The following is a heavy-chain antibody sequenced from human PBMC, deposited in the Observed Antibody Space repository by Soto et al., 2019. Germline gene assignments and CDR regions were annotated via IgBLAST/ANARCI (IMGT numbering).Heavy chain of an antibody. Sequence: QLQLQESGPGLVKPSETLSLTCTVSGGSISSSSYYWGWIRQPPGKGLEWIGSIYYSGSTYYNPSLKSRVTLSVATSKNQSSLKLSSGTAADTAVYYCARLVPAASYYYYYGMDVWGQGTTVTVSS. V-gene: IGHV4-39*01. J-gene: IGHJ6*02. D-gene: IGHD2-2*01. CDR3: ARLVPAASYYYYYGMDV. CDR2: IYYSGST. CDR1: GGSISSSSYY.